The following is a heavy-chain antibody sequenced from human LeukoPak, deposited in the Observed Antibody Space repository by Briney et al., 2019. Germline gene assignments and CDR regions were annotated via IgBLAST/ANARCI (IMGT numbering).Heavy chain of an antibody. CDR3: ARGDGYKRHAFDI. D-gene: IGHD5-24*01. CDR2: IIPIFGTA. CDR1: GGTFSSYA. Sequence: SVKVSCKASGGTFSSYAISWVRQAPGQGLEWMGGIIPIFGTANYAQKFQGRVTITTDESTSTAYMELSSLRSEDTAVYYCARGDGYKRHAFDIWGQGTMVTVSS. V-gene: IGHV1-69*05. J-gene: IGHJ3*02.